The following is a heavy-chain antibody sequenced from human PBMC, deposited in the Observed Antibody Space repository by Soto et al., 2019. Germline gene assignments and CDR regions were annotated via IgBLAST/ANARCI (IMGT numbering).Heavy chain of an antibody. J-gene: IGHJ6*02. CDR3: VRQGFGSLHGLVDV. CDR2: IDSNGGT. D-gene: IGHD3-10*01. Sequence: PSAALSRTCTGCDDSSSRYKWSSIRQPPGRRLEWIGYIDSNGGTSYNPSLQSRVTISIDTSTKQFFLKLSSVTAADTAVYYCVRQGFGSLHGLVDVWGQGTTVTVSS. V-gene: IGHV4-59*08. CDR1: DDSSSRYK.